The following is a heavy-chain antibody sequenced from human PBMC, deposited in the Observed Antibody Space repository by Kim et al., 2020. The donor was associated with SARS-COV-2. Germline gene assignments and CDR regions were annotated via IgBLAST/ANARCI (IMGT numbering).Heavy chain of an antibody. V-gene: IGHV3-48*03. CDR2: ISSSGSTI. CDR1: GFTFSSYE. Sequence: GGSLRLSCAASGFTFSSYEMNWVRQAPGKGLEWVSYISSSGSTIYYADSVKGRFTISRDNAKNSLYLQMNSLRAEDTAVYYCARDPLPMVRGVMTNHYNWFDPWGQGTLVTVSS. J-gene: IGHJ5*02. D-gene: IGHD3-10*01. CDR3: ARDPLPMVRGVMTNHYNWFDP.